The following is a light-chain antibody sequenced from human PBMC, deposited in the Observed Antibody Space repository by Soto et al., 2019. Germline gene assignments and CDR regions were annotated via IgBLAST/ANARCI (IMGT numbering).Light chain of an antibody. CDR1: QSVSVY. CDR2: DAH. V-gene: IGKV3-11*01. Sequence: EVVLTQSPATLSLSPGERATLSCRASQSVSVYLSWFQQKPGQPPRLLIYDAHNRATGIPARFSGSGSGTDFTLPISSLEPEDFAIYYCQQRMIWPPITFGQGTRLDIK. J-gene: IGKJ5*01. CDR3: QQRMIWPPIT.